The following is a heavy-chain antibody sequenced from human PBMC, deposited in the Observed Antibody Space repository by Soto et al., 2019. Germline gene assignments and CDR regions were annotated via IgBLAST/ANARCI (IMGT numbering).Heavy chain of an antibody. Sequence: QLQLQESGPGLVKPSETLSLTCTVSGGSMSSSSYYWGWIRQPPGKGLEWIGTIYYSGSTYHNPSLKSRVTISVDTSKKQVSLKLSSVTAADTAVYYCASGSSGYGDYGWFDPWGQGTLVTVSS. CDR2: IYYSGST. J-gene: IGHJ5*02. CDR3: ASGSSGYGDYGWFDP. V-gene: IGHV4-39*01. D-gene: IGHD4-17*01. CDR1: GGSMSSSSYY.